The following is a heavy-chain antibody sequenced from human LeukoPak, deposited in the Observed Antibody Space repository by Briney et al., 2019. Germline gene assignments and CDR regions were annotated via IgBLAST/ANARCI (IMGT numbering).Heavy chain of an antibody. CDR1: GGSISSGGYS. CDR3: AGVWFGEPGNNWFDP. Sequence: SQTLSLTCAVSGGSISSGGYSWSWIRQPPGKGLEWIGYIYYSGSTYYNPSLKSRVTISVDTSKNQFSLKLSSVTAADTAVYYCAGVWFGEPGNNWFDPWGQGTLVTVSS. D-gene: IGHD3-10*01. CDR2: IYYSGST. V-gene: IGHV4-30-4*07. J-gene: IGHJ5*02.